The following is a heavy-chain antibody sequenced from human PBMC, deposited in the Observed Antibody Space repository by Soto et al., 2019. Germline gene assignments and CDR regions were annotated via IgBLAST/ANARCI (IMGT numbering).Heavy chain of an antibody. CDR1: GFNFGSYG. Sequence: GGSLRLSCSASGFNFGSYGMSWVRQAPGKGLEWVSSISTSSSAIYYTDSVKGRFTISRDNARNSLYLQMKSLRAEDTAVYLRARDGDDYDILTGYYDYYYHGMDVWGQATTVTLSS. D-gene: IGHD3-9*01. CDR2: ISTSSSAI. J-gene: IGHJ6*02. CDR3: ARDGDDYDILTGYYDYYYHGMDV. V-gene: IGHV3-21*06.